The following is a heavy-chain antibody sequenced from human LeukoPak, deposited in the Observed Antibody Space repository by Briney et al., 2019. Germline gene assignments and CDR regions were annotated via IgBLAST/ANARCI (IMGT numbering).Heavy chain of an antibody. CDR1: GGSFSGYY. CDR3: ARGLRSRYCSGGSCYWAKNIVDTVYFDY. CDR2: INHSGST. Sequence: KPSETLSLTCAVYGGSFSGYYWSWIRQPPGKGLEWIGEINHSGSTNYNPSLKSRVTISVDTSKNQFSLKLSSVTAADTAVYYCARGLRSRYCSGGSCYWAKNIVDTVYFDYWGQGTLVTVSS. V-gene: IGHV4-34*01. D-gene: IGHD2-15*01. J-gene: IGHJ4*02.